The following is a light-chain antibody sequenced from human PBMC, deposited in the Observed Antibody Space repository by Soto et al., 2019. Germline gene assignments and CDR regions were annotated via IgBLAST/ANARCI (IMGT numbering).Light chain of an antibody. V-gene: IGKV3-20*01. CDR2: GAS. CDR3: HQYASSPLT. CDR1: QSVGSNY. Sequence: EVVSTQSPGTLTLSPGERATLSCRASQSVGSNYLAWYQQTPGQAPRLLIHGASTRATGIPDRFSGSGSGKDFTLTLSRLESEDSAVYYCHQYASSPLTFGRGTRLE. J-gene: IGKJ5*01.